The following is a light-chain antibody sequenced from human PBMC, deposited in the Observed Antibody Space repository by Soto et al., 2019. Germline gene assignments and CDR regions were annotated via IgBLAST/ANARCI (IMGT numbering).Light chain of an antibody. J-gene: IGKJ2*01. CDR1: QSVGSY. V-gene: IGKV3-11*01. CDR2: DAS. Sequence: EIVLTQSPATLSLSPGERATLSCRASQSVGSYLAWYQQKPGQAPRLLIFDASSRATGIPARFSGSGSGTDFTLTISSLEPEDFAVYYCQQRSNWPLYTVGQGTKLESK. CDR3: QQRSNWPLYT.